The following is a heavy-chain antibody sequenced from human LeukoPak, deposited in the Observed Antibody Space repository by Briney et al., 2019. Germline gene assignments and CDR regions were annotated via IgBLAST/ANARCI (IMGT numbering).Heavy chain of an antibody. Sequence: GASVKVSCKASGYTFTSYGISWVRQAPGQGLEWMGWINPNSGGTNYAQKFQGRVTMTRDTSISTVYMELSRLRSDDTAVYYCARDIVSSFLKGATVTHVFDYWGQGTLVTVSS. V-gene: IGHV1-2*02. CDR2: INPNSGGT. CDR1: GYTFTSYG. J-gene: IGHJ4*02. CDR3: ARDIVSSFLKGATVTHVFDY. D-gene: IGHD4-17*01.